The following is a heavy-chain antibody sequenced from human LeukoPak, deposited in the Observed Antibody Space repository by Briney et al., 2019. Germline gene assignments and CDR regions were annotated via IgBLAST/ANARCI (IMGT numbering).Heavy chain of an antibody. V-gene: IGHV3-21*01. CDR3: ATVAGHCSGGACYLLRFDY. D-gene: IGHD2-15*01. Sequence: GGSLRLSCAASGFTFSSFTMNWVRQAPGKGLEWVSSISSSGSDMYYAESVKGRFTISRDNAKNSLCLQMNSLRAEDTAVYYCATVAGHCSGGACYLLRFDYWGQGTLVTVSS. J-gene: IGHJ4*02. CDR1: GFTFSSFT. CDR2: ISSSGSDM.